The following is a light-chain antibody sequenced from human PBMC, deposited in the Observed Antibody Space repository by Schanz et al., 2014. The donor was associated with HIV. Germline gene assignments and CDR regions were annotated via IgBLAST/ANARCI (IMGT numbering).Light chain of an antibody. V-gene: IGLV2-14*01. J-gene: IGLJ1*01. CDR1: SSDIGNYNY. CDR3: SSYTSSSTCV. CDR2: EVS. Sequence: QSALTQPASVSGSPGQSITLSCIGTSSDIGNYNYVSWYQHYPDKAPKLMIYEVSKRPSGVPDRYSGSKSDTSASLAITGLQAEDEADYYCSSYTSSSTCVFGTGTKLTVL.